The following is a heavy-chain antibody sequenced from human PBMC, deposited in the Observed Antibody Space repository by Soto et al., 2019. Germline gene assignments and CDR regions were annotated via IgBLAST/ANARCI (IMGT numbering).Heavy chain of an antibody. J-gene: IGHJ5*02. D-gene: IGHD2-21*02. Sequence: ASVKVSCKASGGTFSSYAMSWVRQAPGQGLEWMGGVIPIFGTANYAQKFQGRVTITADESTSTAYMELSSLRSEDTAVYYCARDSSGGNSYWFDPWGQGTLITV. V-gene: IGHV1-69*13. CDR2: VIPIFGTA. CDR1: GGTFSSYA. CDR3: ARDSSGGNSYWFDP.